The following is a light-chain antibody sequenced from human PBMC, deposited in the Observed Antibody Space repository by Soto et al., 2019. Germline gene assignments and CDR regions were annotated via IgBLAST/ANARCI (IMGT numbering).Light chain of an antibody. J-gene: IGKJ1*01. CDR1: QDIRSS. V-gene: IGKV3-20*01. CDR3: QQYGRSSWT. CDR2: GAS. Sequence: EIVMTQSPATLSVAPGERVTLSCRASQDIRSSLAWYQQKPGQAPRLLIYGASIRATGIPDRFSGSGSGTDFTLTISRLEPEDFAVYYCQQYGRSSWTFGQGTKVDIK.